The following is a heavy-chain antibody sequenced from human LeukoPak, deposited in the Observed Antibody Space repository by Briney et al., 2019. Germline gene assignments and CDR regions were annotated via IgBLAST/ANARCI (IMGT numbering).Heavy chain of an antibody. Sequence: PSETLSLACTVSCASISSSDDYWGWIRQAPGKGLEWIGSIFYGGSAHYNPSLNSRATIFVDTSKNQFSLKLSSVTAADAGMYYCARQFATASADTRGYFDFWGQGTVVTVSS. CDR3: ARQFATASADTRGYFDF. J-gene: IGHJ4*02. D-gene: IGHD2-2*01. CDR2: IFYGGSA. CDR1: CASISSSDDY. V-gene: IGHV4-39*01.